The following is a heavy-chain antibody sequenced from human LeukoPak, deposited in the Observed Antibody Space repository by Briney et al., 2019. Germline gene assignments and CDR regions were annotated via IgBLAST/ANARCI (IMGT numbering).Heavy chain of an antibody. Sequence: GGSLRLSCAASGFTLSTYEMTWVRQAPGKGLEWVAYIGRYGVTTYYADSVKGRFTISGDNAKNSLNLQMNSLRAEDTAVYYCATLSDRNFYYSYGLDVWGQGTTVTVS. CDR3: ATLSDRNFYYSYGLDV. D-gene: IGHD1-14*01. CDR1: GFTLSTYE. CDR2: IGRYGVTT. V-gene: IGHV3-48*03. J-gene: IGHJ6*02.